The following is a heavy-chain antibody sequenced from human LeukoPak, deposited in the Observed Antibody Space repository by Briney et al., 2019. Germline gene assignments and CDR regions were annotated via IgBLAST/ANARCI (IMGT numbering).Heavy chain of an antibody. D-gene: IGHD3-9*01. CDR1: GGPISSYY. J-gene: IGHJ6*03. V-gene: IGHV4-59*01. Sequence: SETLSLTCTVSGGPISSYYWSWIREPPGEGLEWIGYIYYSGSTNYNPSLKSRVTISVDTSKNQLSLKRSSVTAADTAVYYCARVLSDWLEGYYYYYMDVWGKGTTVTISS. CDR3: ARVLSDWLEGYYYYYMDV. CDR2: IYYSGST.